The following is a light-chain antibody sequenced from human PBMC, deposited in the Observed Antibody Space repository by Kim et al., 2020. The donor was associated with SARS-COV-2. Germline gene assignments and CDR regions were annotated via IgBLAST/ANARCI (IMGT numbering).Light chain of an antibody. V-gene: IGKV1-33*01. CDR1: QDITNY. CDR2: DAS. CDR3: QQFDNVPYT. Sequence: AAVGDRVTITCQASQDITNYLNWFQQKPGKAPKLLIYDASNLERGVSSRFSASGSGTDFTFTISSLQPEDIATYYCQQFDNVPYTFGQGTKVDIK. J-gene: IGKJ2*01.